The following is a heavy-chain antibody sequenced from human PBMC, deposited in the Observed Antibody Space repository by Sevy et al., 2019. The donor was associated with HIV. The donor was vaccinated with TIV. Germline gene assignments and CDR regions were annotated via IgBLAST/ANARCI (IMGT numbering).Heavy chain of an antibody. CDR2: ISSSGSYI. J-gene: IGHJ4*02. D-gene: IGHD6-19*01. Sequence: GGSLRLSCAASGFTFSSNSMNWVRQAPGKGLEWVSSISSSGSYIYYADSVKGRFTISRDNAKNSLYLQMNSLRAEDTAVYYCASLSLAVASDNFDCWGQGTLVTVSS. CDR3: ASLSLAVASDNFDC. V-gene: IGHV3-21*01. CDR1: GFTFSSNS.